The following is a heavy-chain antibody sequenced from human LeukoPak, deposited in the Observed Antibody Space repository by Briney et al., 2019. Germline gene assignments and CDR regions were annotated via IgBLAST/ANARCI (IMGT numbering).Heavy chain of an antibody. CDR3: ARDFQSSY. J-gene: IGHJ4*02. CDR1: GFAFSSYW. V-gene: IGHV3-7*01. Sequence: PGGSLRLSCAASGFAFSSYWMIGVRQAPGKGLEWVANIKEDGSEKNYVDSVMGRFTISRDNAKNSLYLQMNSLRAEDTAVYYCARDFQSSYWGQGTLVTVSS. CDR2: IKEDGSEK.